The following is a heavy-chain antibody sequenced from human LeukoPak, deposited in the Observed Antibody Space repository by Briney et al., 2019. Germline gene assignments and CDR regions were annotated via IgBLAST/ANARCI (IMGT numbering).Heavy chain of an antibody. CDR2: INHSGST. CDR1: GGSFSGYY. CDR3: ARSSLLWFGELSWYNWFDP. V-gene: IGHV4-34*01. Sequence: KPSETLSLTCAVYGGSFSGYYWSWIRQPPGKGLEWIGEINHSGSTNYNPSLKSRVTISVDTSKNQFSLKLSSVTAADTAVYYCARSSLLWFGELSWYNWFDPWGQGTLVTVSS. J-gene: IGHJ5*02. D-gene: IGHD3-10*01.